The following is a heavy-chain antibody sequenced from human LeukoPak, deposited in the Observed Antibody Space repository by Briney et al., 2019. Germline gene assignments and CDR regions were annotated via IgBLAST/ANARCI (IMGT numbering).Heavy chain of an antibody. V-gene: IGHV3-30*02. D-gene: IGHD1-26*01. J-gene: IGHJ4*02. Sequence: GGSLRLSCAASGFSFSDYDMHWVRQAPGKGLEWVTFIRYDGTNTYADSVKGRFTISRDNSKNTVYLQMNSLRAEYTAVYYCAKGSVGASDWGQGTLVTVSS. CDR2: IRYDGTNT. CDR1: GFSFSDYD. CDR3: AKGSVGASD.